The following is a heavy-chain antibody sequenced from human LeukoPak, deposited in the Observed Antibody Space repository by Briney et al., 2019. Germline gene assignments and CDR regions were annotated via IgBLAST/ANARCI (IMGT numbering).Heavy chain of an antibody. J-gene: IGHJ4*02. D-gene: IGHD2-2*01. Sequence: ASVKVSCKASGYTFTVYYMHWVRQAPGQGLEWRGWINPNSGGTNYAQKFQGRVTMTRDTSISTAYMELSRLRSDDTAVYYCARVLVREAYYFDYWGQGTLVTVSS. CDR3: ARVLVREAYYFDY. CDR1: GYTFTVYY. V-gene: IGHV1-2*02. CDR2: INPNSGGT.